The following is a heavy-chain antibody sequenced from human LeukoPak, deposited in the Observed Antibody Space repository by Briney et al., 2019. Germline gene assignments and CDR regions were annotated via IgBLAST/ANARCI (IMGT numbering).Heavy chain of an antibody. CDR2: IYQSAST. J-gene: IGHJ4*02. Sequence: PSQTLSLTCTVSGGSISSGGDYWSWIRQPPGKGLEWIGYIYQSASTHYNPSLKSRVTISVDRSKDQFSLKLSSVTVADTAVYYCANGVGGRGDYWGQGTLVTVSP. V-gene: IGHV4-31*03. CDR1: GGSISSGGDY. D-gene: IGHD3-3*01. CDR3: ANGVGGRGDY.